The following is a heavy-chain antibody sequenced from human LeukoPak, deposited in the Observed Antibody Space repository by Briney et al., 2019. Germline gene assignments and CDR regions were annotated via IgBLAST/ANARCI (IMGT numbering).Heavy chain of an antibody. CDR3: ARELGITGTTGFDY. V-gene: IGHV3-30*04. CDR1: GFTFSSYA. D-gene: IGHD1-20*01. J-gene: IGHJ4*02. CDR2: ISYDGSNK. Sequence: GGSLRLSCAASGFTFSSYAMRWVRQAPGKGLEWVAVISYDGSNKYYAASVKGRFTISRDNAKNSLYLQMNSLRAEDTAVYYCARELGITGTTGFDYWGQGTLVTVSS.